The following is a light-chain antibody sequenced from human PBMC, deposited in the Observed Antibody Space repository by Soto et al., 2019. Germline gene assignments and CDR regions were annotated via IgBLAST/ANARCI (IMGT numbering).Light chain of an antibody. CDR2: DAS. J-gene: IGKJ4*01. V-gene: IGKV3-11*01. CDR3: QQHSNWPLT. CDR1: QSVSTY. Sequence: DIVLTQSPATLSLSPGERATLSCRASQSVSTYLAWYQQKPGQPPRLLIYDASNRATGIAARFSGSGSGTDFTLTISSLEPEDFAVYYCQQHSNWPLTFGGGTKVEIK.